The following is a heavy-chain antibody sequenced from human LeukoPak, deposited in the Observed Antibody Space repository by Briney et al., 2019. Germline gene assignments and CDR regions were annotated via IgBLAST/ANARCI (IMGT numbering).Heavy chain of an antibody. J-gene: IGHJ5*01. CDR1: GYSISSGYF. D-gene: IGHD3-22*01. CDR2: IHHSGAT. V-gene: IGHV4-38-2*02. Sequence: PSETLSLTCTVSGYSISSGYFWGWVRPSPEKGLEWIATIHHSGATYYNPSLESRVNIAIDTSKNQVSLRPTSVTAADTAVYYCARVPNLSNYHDSRSQRTFDSWGQGTLVTVSS. CDR3: ARVPNLSNYHDSRSQRTFDS.